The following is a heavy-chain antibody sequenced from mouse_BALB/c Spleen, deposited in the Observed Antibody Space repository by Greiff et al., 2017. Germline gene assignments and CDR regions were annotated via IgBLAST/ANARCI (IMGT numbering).Heavy chain of an antibody. Sequence: DVKLVESGGGLVKPGGSLKLSCAASGFTFSSYAMSWVRQTPEKRLEWVASISSGGSTYYPDSVKGRFTISRDNARNILYLQMSSLRSEDTAMYYCAREGLWLRLFDYWGQGTTLTVSS. V-gene: IGHV5-6-5*01. CDR3: AREGLWLRLFDY. CDR2: ISSGGST. J-gene: IGHJ2*01. D-gene: IGHD2-2*01. CDR1: GFTFSSYA.